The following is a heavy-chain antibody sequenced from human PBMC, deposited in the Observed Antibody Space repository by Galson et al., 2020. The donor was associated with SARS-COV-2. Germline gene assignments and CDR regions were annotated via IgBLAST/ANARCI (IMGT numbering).Heavy chain of an antibody. CDR1: GYTFTNYG. CDR3: ARFGATPYYDSWSGYFDDYYYAMDV. CDR2: ISSYNGNT. Sequence: ASVKVSCKASGYTFTNYGISWVRQAPGQGLEWMGWISSYNGNTNYAQKFQGRVTMTSDTSTSTAYMELRSLRSDDTAAYYCARFGATPYYDSWSGYFDDYYYAMDVWGQGTSVTVSS. J-gene: IGHJ6*02. D-gene: IGHD3-3*01. V-gene: IGHV1-18*01.